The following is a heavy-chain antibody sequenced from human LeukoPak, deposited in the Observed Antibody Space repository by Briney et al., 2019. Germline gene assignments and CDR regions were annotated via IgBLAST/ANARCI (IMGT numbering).Heavy chain of an antibody. CDR3: ARDRPYYYDSSGYLNNY. V-gene: IGHV1-18*01. D-gene: IGHD3-22*01. J-gene: IGHJ4*02. CDR1: GYTFSNYA. CDR2: ISAYNGNT. Sequence: ASVKVSCKASGYTFSNYALSWVRQAPGQGLEWMGWISAYNGNTNYAQKLQGRVTMTTDTSTSTAYMELRSLRSDDTAVYYCARDRPYYYDSSGYLNNYWGQGTLVTVSS.